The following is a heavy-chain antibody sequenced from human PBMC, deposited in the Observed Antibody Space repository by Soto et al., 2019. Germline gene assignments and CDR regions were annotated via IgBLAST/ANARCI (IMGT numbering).Heavy chain of an antibody. J-gene: IGHJ5*02. D-gene: IGHD3-10*01. V-gene: IGHV4-39*01. Sequence: PSETLSLTCTVSGGSISSSSYCWGWIRQPPGKGLEWIGSIYYSGSTYYNPSLKSRVTISVDTSKNQFSLKLSSVTAADTAVYYCARQLWFGELLRWFDPWGQGTLVTVSS. CDR3: ARQLWFGELLRWFDP. CDR1: GGSISSSSYC. CDR2: IYYSGST.